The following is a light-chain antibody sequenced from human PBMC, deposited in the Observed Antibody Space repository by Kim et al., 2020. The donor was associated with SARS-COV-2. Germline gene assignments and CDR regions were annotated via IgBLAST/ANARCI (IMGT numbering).Light chain of an antibody. V-gene: IGLV1-44*01. CDR1: SSNIGSNS. J-gene: IGLJ2*01. CDR2: SNN. Sequence: QSVLTQPPSASETPGLRVTISCSGSSSNIGSNSVNWYQQLPGTAPKLVMFSNNQRSSGVPDRFSGSKSGTSASLAISGLQSEDEAHYYCAVWDDSLDAFVFGGGTQLTVL. CDR3: AVWDDSLDAFV.